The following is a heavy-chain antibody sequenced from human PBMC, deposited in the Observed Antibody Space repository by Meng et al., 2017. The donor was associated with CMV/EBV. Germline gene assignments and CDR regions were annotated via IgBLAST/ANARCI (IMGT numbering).Heavy chain of an antibody. D-gene: IGHD6-13*01. CDR2: IIPILGIA. J-gene: IGHJ5*02. CDR3: AGGIAAAGTSGWWFDP. V-gene: IGHV1-69*02. CDR1: GGTFSSYT. Sequence: SVKVSCKASGGTFSSYTISWVRQAPGQGLEWMGRIIPILGIANYAQKFQGRVTITADKSTSTAYMELSSLRSEDTAVYYCAGGIAAAGTSGWWFDPWGQGTLVTVSS.